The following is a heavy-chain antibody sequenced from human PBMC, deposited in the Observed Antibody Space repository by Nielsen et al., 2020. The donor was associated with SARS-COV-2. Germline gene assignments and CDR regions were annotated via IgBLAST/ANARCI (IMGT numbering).Heavy chain of an antibody. Sequence: GGSLRLSCAASGFTFSTYAMHWVRQAPGKGLEWVASISYDGTHKYYADSVKGRFTISRDNSKNTLYLQMNSLRDTAIYYCARGAEKFYSTSNFDFWGDSHWGQGTLVTVSS. D-gene: IGHD6-13*01. CDR3: ARGAEKFYSTSNFDFWGDSH. J-gene: IGHJ4*02. CDR1: GFTFSTYA. V-gene: IGHV3-30*04. CDR2: ISYDGTHK.